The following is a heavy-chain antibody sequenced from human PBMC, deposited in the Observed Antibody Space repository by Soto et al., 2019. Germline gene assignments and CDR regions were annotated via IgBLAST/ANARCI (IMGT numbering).Heavy chain of an antibody. V-gene: IGHV3-33*01. J-gene: IGHJ6*02. D-gene: IGHD1-26*01. CDR3: ARARVMAGGSLSHYGMDV. CDR1: GFTFSSYG. Sequence: SLRLSCAASGFTFSSYGMHWVRQAPGKGLEWVAVIWYDGSNKYYADSVKGRFTISRDNSKNTLYLQMNSLRAEDTAVYYCARARVMAGGSLSHYGMDVWGQGTTVTVSS. CDR2: IWYDGSNK.